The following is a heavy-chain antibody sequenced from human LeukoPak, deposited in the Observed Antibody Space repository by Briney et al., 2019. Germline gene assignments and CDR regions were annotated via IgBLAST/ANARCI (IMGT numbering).Heavy chain of an antibody. CDR2: IRSKAYGGTT. CDR3: SRDQTPYY. V-gene: IGHV3-49*04. J-gene: IGHJ4*02. CDR1: GFTFGDYA. Sequence: PGRSLRLSCTASGFTFGDYAMSWVRQAPGKGLEWVGFIRSKAYGGTTEYAASVKGRFTISRDDSKSIAYLQMNSLKTEDTAVYFCSRDQTPYYWGQGTLVTVSS.